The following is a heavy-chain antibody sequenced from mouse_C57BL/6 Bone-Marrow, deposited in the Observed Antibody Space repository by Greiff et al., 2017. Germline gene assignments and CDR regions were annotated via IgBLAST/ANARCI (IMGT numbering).Heavy chain of an antibody. CDR2: ISSGGSYT. Sequence: EVMLVESGGDLVKPGGSLKLSCAASGFTFSSYGMSWVRQTPDKRLEWVATISSGGSYTYYPDSVKGRFTISRDNAKNTLYLQMSSLKSEDTAMYYCARHVESSGYYAMDYWGQGTSVTVSS. V-gene: IGHV5-6*01. CDR1: GFTFSSYG. J-gene: IGHJ4*01. CDR3: ARHVESSGYYAMDY. D-gene: IGHD3-2*02.